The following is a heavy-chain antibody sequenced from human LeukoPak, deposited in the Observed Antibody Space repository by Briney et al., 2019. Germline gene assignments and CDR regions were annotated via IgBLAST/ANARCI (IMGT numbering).Heavy chain of an antibody. Sequence: SETLSLTCAVDGGSFSGYYWSWIRQPPGKGLEWIGEINHSGSTNYNPSLKSRVTISVDTSKNQFSLKLSSVTAADTAVYYCARVYPPLAAAGTGVDYWGQGTLVTVSS. D-gene: IGHD6-13*01. J-gene: IGHJ4*02. CDR2: INHSGST. V-gene: IGHV4-34*01. CDR1: GGSFSGYY. CDR3: ARVYPPLAAAGTGVDY.